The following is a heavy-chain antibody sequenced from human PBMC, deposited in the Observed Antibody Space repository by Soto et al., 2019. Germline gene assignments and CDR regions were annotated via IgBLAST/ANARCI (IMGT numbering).Heavy chain of an antibody. CDR2: IFYTGSS. J-gene: IGHJ4*02. Sequence: SETLSLTCTVSGGSVSGGSYYWRWIRQPPGKGLEWIGYIFYTGSSNYNLSLKSRATISVDTSQNQFSLKLSSVTAADTAVYYRARDRGFTLYFDSWGKGTRVIFSS. CDR1: GGSVSGGSYY. D-gene: IGHD3-22*01. CDR3: ARDRGFTLYFDS. V-gene: IGHV4-61*01.